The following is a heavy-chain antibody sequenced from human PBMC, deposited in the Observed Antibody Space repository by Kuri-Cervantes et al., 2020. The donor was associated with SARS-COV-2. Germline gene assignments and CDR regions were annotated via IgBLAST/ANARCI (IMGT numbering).Heavy chain of an antibody. Sequence: GGSLRLSCLASGFIFSGYAMHWVRQAPGKGLEWVAVISDDGSRKYYADSVKGRFTISRDDSKNTLYLQMNSLRAEDTAVYYCAKDYYDSSGYFYYYYYGMDVWGQGTTVTVSS. J-gene: IGHJ6*02. CDR1: GFIFSGYA. CDR3: AKDYYDSSGYFYYYYYGMDV. D-gene: IGHD3-22*01. V-gene: IGHV3-30-3*01. CDR2: ISDDGSRK.